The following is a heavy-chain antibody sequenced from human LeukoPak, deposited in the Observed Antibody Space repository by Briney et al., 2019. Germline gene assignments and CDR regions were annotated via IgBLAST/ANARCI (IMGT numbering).Heavy chain of an antibody. CDR3: ARDYYGMDV. CDR1: GFTFRSHS. Sequence: PGGSLRLSCAASGFTFRSHSMSWVRQGPGKGLECVSYISSTSGTIYYADSVKGRFTIPRDNAKNSLYLQMNSLREEDTAVYYCARDYYGMDVWSQGTTVTVSS. J-gene: IGHJ6*02. V-gene: IGHV3-48*02. CDR2: ISSTSGTI.